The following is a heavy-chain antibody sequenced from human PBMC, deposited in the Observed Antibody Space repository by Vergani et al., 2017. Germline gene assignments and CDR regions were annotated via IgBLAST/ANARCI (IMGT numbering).Heavy chain of an antibody. CDR2: IYPGDSDT. Sequence: EVQLVQSGAEVKTPGESLKISCKGSGHSFTTYWIAWVRQLPGKGLEWMGSIYPGDSDTRYSPSFQGQVTLSADKSISTAYLQWSSLKASDTAMYYCTRTTDRGSAAFDIWGQGTMVTVSS. CDR3: TRTTDRGSAAFDI. V-gene: IGHV5-51*03. D-gene: IGHD1-14*01. J-gene: IGHJ3*02. CDR1: GHSFTTYW.